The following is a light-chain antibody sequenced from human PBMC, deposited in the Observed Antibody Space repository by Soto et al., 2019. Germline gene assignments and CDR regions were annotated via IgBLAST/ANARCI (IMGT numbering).Light chain of an antibody. CDR2: GAS. CDR3: PEYGSSTGYT. V-gene: IGKV3-20*01. J-gene: IGKJ2*01. Sequence: EIVLTQSPGTLSLSPGERATLSCRASQSVSSSYLAWYQQKPGQAPRLLIYGASSRATGIPDRFSGSGSGTNFPLTISRLEPEDFAVYYCPEYGSSTGYTFGQGTKLEIK. CDR1: QSVSSSY.